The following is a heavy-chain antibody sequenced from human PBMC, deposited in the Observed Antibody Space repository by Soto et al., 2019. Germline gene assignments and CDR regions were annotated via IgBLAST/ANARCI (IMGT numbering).Heavy chain of an antibody. V-gene: IGHV4-59*01. D-gene: IGHD3-22*01. Sequence: SETLSLTCTVSGGSISSYYWSWIRQPPGKGLEWIGYIYYSGSTNYNPSLKSRVTISVDTSKNHFSLKLSSVTAADTAVYYGAHYYYDSSGRFDPWGQGTLVTVSS. J-gene: IGHJ5*02. CDR1: GGSISSYY. CDR3: AHYYYDSSGRFDP. CDR2: IYYSGST.